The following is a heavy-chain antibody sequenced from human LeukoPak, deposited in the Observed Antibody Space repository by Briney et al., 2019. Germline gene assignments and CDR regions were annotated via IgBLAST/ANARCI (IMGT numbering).Heavy chain of an antibody. CDR1: GVSFSGYY. D-gene: IGHD3-9*01. V-gene: IGHV4-34*01. CDR2: INHSGST. J-gene: IGHJ2*01. Sequence: NSSETLSLTCAVYGVSFSGYYWSWIRQPPGKGLEWIGEINHSGSTNYNPSLKSRVTISVDTSKNQFSLKLSSVTAADTAVYYCARGVPSFLTGYYSNCWYFDLWGRGTLVTVSS. CDR3: ARGVPSFLTGYYSNCWYFDL.